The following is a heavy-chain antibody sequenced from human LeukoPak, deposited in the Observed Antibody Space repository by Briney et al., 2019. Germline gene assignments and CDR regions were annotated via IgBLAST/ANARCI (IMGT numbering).Heavy chain of an antibody. CDR3: ARVIVGATGDFDY. J-gene: IGHJ4*02. D-gene: IGHD1-26*01. CDR1: GFTFSSYS. V-gene: IGHV3-21*01. CDR2: ISSSSSYI. Sequence: GGSLRLSCAASGFTFSSYSINWVRQAPGKGLEWVSSISSSSSYIYYADSVKGRFTISRDNAKNSLYLQMSSLRAEDAAVYYCARVIVGATGDFDYWGQGTLVTVSS.